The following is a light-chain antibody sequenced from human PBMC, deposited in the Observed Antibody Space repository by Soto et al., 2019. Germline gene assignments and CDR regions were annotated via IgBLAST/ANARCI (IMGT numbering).Light chain of an antibody. J-gene: IGKJ5*01. CDR3: QQRSNWPPIT. CDR1: QSVSSN. V-gene: IGKV3D-15*01. CDR2: GAS. Sequence: EIVMTQSPATLSVSPGERATLSCRASQSVSSNLAWYQQKPGQAPRLLIYGASSRATGIPDRFSGSGSGTDFTLTISRLEPEDFAVYYCQQRSNWPPITFGQGTRLENK.